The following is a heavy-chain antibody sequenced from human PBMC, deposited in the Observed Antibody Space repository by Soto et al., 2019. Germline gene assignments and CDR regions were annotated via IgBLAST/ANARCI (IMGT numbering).Heavy chain of an antibody. V-gene: IGHV3-21*01. CDR2: ISSSSSYI. D-gene: IGHD2-15*01. CDR3: ARDPGGGVSSRCNP. J-gene: IGHJ5*02. CDR1: GFTFSIYS. Sequence: EVQLVESGGGLAKLGGSLRLSCAASGFTFSIYSMNWVRQAPGKGLEWVSFISSSSSYIYYADSVKGRFTISRDNAKNSLYLQKNSLRAEDTAVYYCARDPGGGVSSRCNPWGQGTLVTVSS.